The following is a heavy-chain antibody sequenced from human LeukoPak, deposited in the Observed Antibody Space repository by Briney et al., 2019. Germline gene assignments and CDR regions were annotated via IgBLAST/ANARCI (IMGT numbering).Heavy chain of an antibody. D-gene: IGHD5-18*01. CDR1: GYTFTSYG. CDR2: ISAYNGNT. J-gene: IGHJ3*02. Sequence: ASVKVSWKASGYTFTSYGISWVRQAPGQGLEWMGWISAYNGNTNYAQKLQGRVTMTTDTSTSTAYMELRSLRSDDTAVYYCARPLRGYSYEDAFDIRGQGTMVTVSS. CDR3: ARPLRGYSYEDAFDI. V-gene: IGHV1-18*01.